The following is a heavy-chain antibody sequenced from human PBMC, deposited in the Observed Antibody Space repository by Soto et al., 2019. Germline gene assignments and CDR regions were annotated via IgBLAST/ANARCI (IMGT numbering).Heavy chain of an antibody. Sequence: QVQVQQWGAGLLKPSETLSLTCAVYGGSFSENHWSWIRQPPGKGLEWIGEIQNTGGTNYSPSLKSRVTISVDRSKNQLFLSLTSVSAADTAVYYCARSRNLDVWGQGTTVIVSS. V-gene: IGHV4-34*01. CDR1: GGSFSENH. J-gene: IGHJ6*02. CDR2: IQNTGGT. D-gene: IGHD1-1*01. CDR3: ARSRNLDV.